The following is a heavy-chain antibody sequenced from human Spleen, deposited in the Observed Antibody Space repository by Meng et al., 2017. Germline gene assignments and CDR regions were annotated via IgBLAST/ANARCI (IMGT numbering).Heavy chain of an antibody. CDR3: ARGPTTDAHDFDY. J-gene: IGHJ4*02. D-gene: IGHD4-17*01. V-gene: IGHV4-34*01. CDR1: VGSFSDYY. CDR2: INHSGRT. Sequence: SQTPSLTCVVSVGSFSDYYWSWIRQPPGKGLEWSWEINHSGRTNYNPSLKSRVTISIDTSNNQFSLKLNSVTTTDTAVYYCARGPTTDAHDFDYWGQGTLVTVSS.